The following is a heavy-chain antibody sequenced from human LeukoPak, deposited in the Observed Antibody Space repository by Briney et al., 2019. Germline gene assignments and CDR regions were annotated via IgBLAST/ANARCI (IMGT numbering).Heavy chain of an antibody. Sequence: GGSLRLSCAASGFTFSSYAMSWVRQAPGKGLEWVSAISGSGGSTYYADSVKGRFTISRDNSKNTLYLQMDSLRAEDTVVYYCKVVTQGDFDYGGQGTLVTVSS. D-gene: IGHD2-21*02. V-gene: IGHV3-23*01. J-gene: IGHJ4*02. CDR2: ISGSGGST. CDR1: GFTFSSYA. CDR3: KVVTQGDFDY.